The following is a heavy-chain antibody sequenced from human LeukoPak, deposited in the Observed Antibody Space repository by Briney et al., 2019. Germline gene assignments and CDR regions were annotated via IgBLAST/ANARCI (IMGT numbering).Heavy chain of an antibody. Sequence: GESLKISCKGSGYSFTSYWIGWVRQMPEKGLEWMGIIYPGDSDTRYSPSFQGQVTISADKSISTAYLQWSSLKASDTAMYYCARPAVVVTTPNDAFDIWGQGTMVTVSS. CDR1: GYSFTSYW. V-gene: IGHV5-51*01. CDR2: IYPGDSDT. CDR3: ARPAVVVTTPNDAFDI. D-gene: IGHD3-22*01. J-gene: IGHJ3*02.